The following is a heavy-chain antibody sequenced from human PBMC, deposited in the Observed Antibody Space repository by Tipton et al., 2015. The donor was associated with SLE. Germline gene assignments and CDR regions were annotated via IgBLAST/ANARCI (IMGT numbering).Heavy chain of an antibody. CDR2: ISWNSDNI. J-gene: IGHJ6*02. V-gene: IGHV3-9*01. Sequence: SLRLSCAASGFTFEDYSMHWVRELPGKGLEWVSGISWNSDNIGYADSVKGRFTVSRDNVKNSLYLQMNNLRPEDTALYYCAKDMSCSSSCCYGGVWGQGTTVTVSS. CDR3: AKDMSCSSSCCYGGV. D-gene: IGHD2-2*01. CDR1: GFTFEDYS.